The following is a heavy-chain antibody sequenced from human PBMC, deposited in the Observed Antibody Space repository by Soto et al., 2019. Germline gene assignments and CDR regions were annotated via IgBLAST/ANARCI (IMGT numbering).Heavy chain of an antibody. V-gene: IGHV4-59*01. Sequence: QVQLQESGPGLVKPSETLSLTCTVSGGSISSYYWSWIRQPPGKGLEWIGYIYYSGSTNYNPSLKSRFTISVDTPKNQFSLKLSSVTAADTAVYYCAASMTTVTTDWGQGTLVTVSS. CDR1: GGSISSYY. D-gene: IGHD4-17*01. CDR2: IYYSGST. J-gene: IGHJ4*02. CDR3: AASMTTVTTD.